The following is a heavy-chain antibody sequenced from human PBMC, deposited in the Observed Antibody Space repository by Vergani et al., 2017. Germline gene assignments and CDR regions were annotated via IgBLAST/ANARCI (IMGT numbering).Heavy chain of an antibody. J-gene: IGHJ3*02. V-gene: IGHV3-9*01. Sequence: EVQLVESGGGLVQPGRSLRLSCAASGFTFDDYAMHWVRQAPGKGLEWVSGISWNSGSIGYADSVKGRFTISRYNAKNSLYLQMNSLRAEDTALYYCAKALYYYDSSGYYYAHAFDIWGQGTMVTVSS. CDR2: ISWNSGSI. CDR1: GFTFDDYA. D-gene: IGHD3-22*01. CDR3: AKALYYYDSSGYYYAHAFDI.